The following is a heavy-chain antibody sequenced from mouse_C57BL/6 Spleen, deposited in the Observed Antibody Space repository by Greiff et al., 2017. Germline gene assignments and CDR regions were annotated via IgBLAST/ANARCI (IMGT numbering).Heavy chain of an antibody. D-gene: IGHD1-1*01. J-gene: IGHJ2*01. V-gene: IGHV1-69*01. CDR3: ARLTTVGFDD. CDR2: IDPSDSYT. Sequence: QVQLQQPGAELVMPGASVKLSCKASGYTFTSYWMHWVKQRPGQGLEWIGEIDPSDSYTNYNQKFKGKSTLTVDKSSSTAYMQLSSLTSEDSAVYYCARLTTVGFDDWGQGTTLTVSS. CDR1: GYTFTSYW.